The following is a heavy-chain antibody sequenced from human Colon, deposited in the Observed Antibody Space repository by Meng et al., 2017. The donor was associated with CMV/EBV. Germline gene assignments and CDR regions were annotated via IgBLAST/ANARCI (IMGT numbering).Heavy chain of an antibody. CDR3: ARTYYYESSGYYSYYYHSGMDV. CDR1: GGSVSSGSYY. CDR2: MSYSGTS. V-gene: IGHV4-61*01. Sequence: SETLSLTCSVSGGSVSSGSYYWSWIRQPPGTGLEWIGYMSYSGTSHYNPSLKSRVTISVDTSKNQFSLKLSSVTAADTAVYFCARTYYYESSGYYSYYYHSGMDVWGQGTPVTVSS. D-gene: IGHD3-22*01. J-gene: IGHJ6*02.